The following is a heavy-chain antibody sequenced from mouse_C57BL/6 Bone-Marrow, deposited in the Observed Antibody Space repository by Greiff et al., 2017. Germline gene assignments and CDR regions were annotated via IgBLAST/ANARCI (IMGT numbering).Heavy chain of an antibody. Sequence: QVQLQQPGAELVKPGASVKLSCKASGYTFTSYWMHWVKQRPGQGLEWIGMIHPNSGSTNYNEKFKSKATLTVDKSSSTAYMQLSSLTSEDSAVYCCARQDYGSSYFDYWGQGTTLTVSS. D-gene: IGHD1-1*01. CDR2: IHPNSGST. J-gene: IGHJ2*01. CDR1: GYTFTSYW. CDR3: ARQDYGSSYFDY. V-gene: IGHV1-64*01.